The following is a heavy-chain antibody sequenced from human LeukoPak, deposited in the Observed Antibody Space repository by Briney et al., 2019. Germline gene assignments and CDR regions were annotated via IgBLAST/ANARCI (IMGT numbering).Heavy chain of an antibody. J-gene: IGHJ4*02. D-gene: IGHD4-17*01. CDR1: GSTFGNSW. CDR3: ARAPYGDYPSGIDY. CDR2: ISTDAYYK. Sequence: GGTMRLSCAASGSTFGNSWVRWVRQAPGKGRGWVAAISTDAYYKYHRDSVRVRFAISRDKYINSLYLQLNGLRAEDTAAYYCARAPYGDYPSGIDYWGQGTLVTVSS. V-gene: IGHV3-30*12.